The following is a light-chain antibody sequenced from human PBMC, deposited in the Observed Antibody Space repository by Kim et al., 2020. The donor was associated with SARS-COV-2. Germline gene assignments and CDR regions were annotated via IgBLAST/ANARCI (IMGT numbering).Light chain of an antibody. CDR1: QSLVYSDGDTS. V-gene: IGKV2-30*01. CDR3: MQGTYWPFT. CDR2: KVS. J-gene: IGKJ4*01. Sequence: PASIAGRSSQSLVYSDGDTSLNWFQQRPGQSPRRLIYKVSNRDSGVPDRFSGSGSGTDFTLKISRVEAEDVGVYYCMQGTYWPFTFGGGTKVDIK.